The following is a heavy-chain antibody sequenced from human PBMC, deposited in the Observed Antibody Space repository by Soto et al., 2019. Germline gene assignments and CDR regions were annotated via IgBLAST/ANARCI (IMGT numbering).Heavy chain of an antibody. V-gene: IGHV3-30*04. D-gene: IGHD3-10*01. Sequence: LRLSCAGSGFTFSRYAIHWVRQAPGKGLEWVAVISRDGKNKYYVDSVKGRFTVSRDDSQNTLYLHMNSLRREDTAVYYCARSRNSAVADSFDFWGQGTLVTVSS. CDR3: ARSRNSAVADSFDF. J-gene: IGHJ4*02. CDR2: ISRDGKNK. CDR1: GFTFSRYA.